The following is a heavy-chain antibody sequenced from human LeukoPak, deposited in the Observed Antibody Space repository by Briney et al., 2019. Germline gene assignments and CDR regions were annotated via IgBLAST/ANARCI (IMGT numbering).Heavy chain of an antibody. CDR1: GGSISSYY. CDR2: IYNSGNT. Sequence: SETLSLTCTVSGGSISSYYWSWIRQSPGKGLEWIGYIYNSGNTNYNPSLKSRVTISVDTSKSQFSLKLSSVTAADTAVYYCARGYPPMDVWGKGTTVTVSS. V-gene: IGHV4-59*08. CDR3: ARGYPPMDV. D-gene: IGHD5-18*01. J-gene: IGHJ6*03.